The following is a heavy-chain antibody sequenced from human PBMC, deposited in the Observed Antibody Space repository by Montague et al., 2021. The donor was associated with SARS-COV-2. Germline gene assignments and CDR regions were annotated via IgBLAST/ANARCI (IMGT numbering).Heavy chain of an antibody. D-gene: IGHD2-15*01. V-gene: IGHV4-59*01. J-gene: IGHJ6*02. CDR1: GGSISSYY. Sequence: SETLSLTCTVSGGSISSYYWSWIRQPPGRGLEWIGYIYYSGSTNYNPSLKSRVTISVDTSKNQFSLKLNSVTAADTAVYHCARGDVVVVAANDYYYGMDVRGQGTTVTVSS. CDR2: IYYSGST. CDR3: ARGDVVVVAANDYYYGMDV.